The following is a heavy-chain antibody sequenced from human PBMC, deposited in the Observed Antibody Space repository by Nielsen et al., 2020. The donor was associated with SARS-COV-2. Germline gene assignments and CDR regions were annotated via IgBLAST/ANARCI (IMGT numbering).Heavy chain of an antibody. J-gene: IGHJ5*02. D-gene: IGHD3-16*01. V-gene: IGHV3-23*01. CDR3: ATGGMA. CDR2: VSASGRTT. Sequence: GESLKISCVASGFTFSNDAMSWVRQAPGKGLERVASVSASGRTTYYADSVQGRFSISRDNSKNSLFLQMNSLTVDDTAIYYCATGGMAWGQGTRVTVSS. CDR1: GFTFSNDA.